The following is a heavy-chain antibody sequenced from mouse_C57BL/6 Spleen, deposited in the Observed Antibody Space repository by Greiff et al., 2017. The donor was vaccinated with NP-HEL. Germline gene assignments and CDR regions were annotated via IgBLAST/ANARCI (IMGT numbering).Heavy chain of an antibody. J-gene: IGHJ2*01. D-gene: IGHD3-2*02. Sequence: VQLQQSGTELVKPGASVKLSCKASGYTFTSYWMHWVKQRPGQGLEWIGNINPSNGGTNYNEKFKSKATLTVDKSSSTAYMQLSSLTSEDSAVYYCARSWTAQATPDWWGQGTTLTVSS. V-gene: IGHV1-53*01. CDR3: ARSWTAQATPDW. CDR2: INPSNGGT. CDR1: GYTFTSYW.